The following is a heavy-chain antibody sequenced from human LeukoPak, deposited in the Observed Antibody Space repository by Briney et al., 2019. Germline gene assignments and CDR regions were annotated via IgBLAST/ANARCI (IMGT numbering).Heavy chain of an antibody. Sequence: SETLSLTCTVSGGSISSSSYCWGWIRQPPGKGLEWIGSIYYSGSTYYNPSLKSRVTISVDTSKNQFSLKLSSVTAADTAVYYCARPAARARFDPWGQGTLVTVSS. CDR1: GGSISSSSYC. V-gene: IGHV4-39*01. D-gene: IGHD6-25*01. CDR2: IYYSGST. CDR3: ARPAARARFDP. J-gene: IGHJ5*02.